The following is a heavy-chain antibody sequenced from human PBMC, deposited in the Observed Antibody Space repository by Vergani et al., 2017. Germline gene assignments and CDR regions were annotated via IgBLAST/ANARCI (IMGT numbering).Heavy chain of an antibody. Sequence: EVQLLESGGGLVQPGGSLRLSCAASGFTFSSYAMSWVRQAPGKGLEWVSAISGSGGCTYYADSVKGRFTISRDNSKNTLYLQMNSLRAEDTAVYYCAKPTAGCSGGSCPSDYWGQGTLVTVSS. D-gene: IGHD2-15*01. CDR2: ISGSGGCT. V-gene: IGHV3-23*01. J-gene: IGHJ4*02. CDR3: AKPTAGCSGGSCPSDY. CDR1: GFTFSSYA.